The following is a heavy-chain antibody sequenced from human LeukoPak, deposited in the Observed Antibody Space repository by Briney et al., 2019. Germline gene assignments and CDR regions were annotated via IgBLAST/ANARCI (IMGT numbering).Heavy chain of an antibody. CDR3: ARDRRSGPSYFDH. CDR1: GYTFTSYG. V-gene: IGHV1-18*01. CDR2: ISAYNGAT. J-gene: IGHJ4*02. D-gene: IGHD6-25*01. Sequence: ASVKVSCKASGYTFTSYGISWVRQAPGQGLEWMGWISAYNGATNYAQKFQGRVTMTTDTSTSTAYMELRSLRSDNTAVYYCARDRRSGPSYFDHWGQGTLVTVSS.